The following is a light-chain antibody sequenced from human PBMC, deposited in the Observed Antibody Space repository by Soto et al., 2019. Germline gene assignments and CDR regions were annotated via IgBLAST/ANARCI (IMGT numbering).Light chain of an antibody. J-gene: IGLJ2*01. Sequence: QSVLTQPPSASGTPGQRVTISCSGSSSNIGSNTVNWYQQLPGTAPKLLIYSNNQRPSGVPDRFSGSKSGTSASLAISGLQSEDEAEYYCAAWDDSLNGVVFGGCTQLTVL. CDR3: AAWDDSLNGVV. CDR2: SNN. V-gene: IGLV1-44*01. CDR1: SSNIGSNT.